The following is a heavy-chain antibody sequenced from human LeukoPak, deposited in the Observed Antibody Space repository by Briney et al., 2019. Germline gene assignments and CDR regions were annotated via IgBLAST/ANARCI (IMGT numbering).Heavy chain of an antibody. V-gene: IGHV3-21*01. J-gene: IGHJ4*02. Sequence: GGSLRLSCAASGFTFSSYSMNWVRQAPGKGLEWVSSISSSSSYIYYADSVKGRFTISRDNAKNSLYLQMNSLRAEDTAVYYCAREFGYTSGWLGIDYWGQGTLVTVSS. CDR1: GFTFSSYS. CDR3: AREFGYTSGWLGIDY. CDR2: ISSSSSYI. D-gene: IGHD6-19*01.